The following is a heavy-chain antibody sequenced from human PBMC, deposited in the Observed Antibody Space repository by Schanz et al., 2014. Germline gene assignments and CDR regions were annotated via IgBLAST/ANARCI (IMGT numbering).Heavy chain of an antibody. D-gene: IGHD3-3*02. CDR1: GYTFTGYY. V-gene: IGHV1-2*06. Sequence: QVQLVQSGTEVKKPGASVKVSCKASGYTFTGYYMHWVRQAPGQGLEWMGQINPNSGATIYAQNFQGRVTMTRDTSISTANMELSRLRSDDTAVYYCARENKDYDSILNKFFHYGLDLWGQGTTVTVSS. CDR2: INPNSGAT. J-gene: IGHJ6*02. CDR3: ARENKDYDSILNKFFHYGLDL.